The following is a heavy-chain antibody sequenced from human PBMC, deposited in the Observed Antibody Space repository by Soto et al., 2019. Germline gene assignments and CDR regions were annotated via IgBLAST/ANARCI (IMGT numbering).Heavy chain of an antibody. CDR3: ARDGSGSYYNGYYYYYYGMDV. V-gene: IGHV3-21*01. CDR1: GFTFSSYS. CDR2: ISSSSSYI. D-gene: IGHD3-10*01. Sequence: EVQLVESGGGLVKPGGSLRLSCAASGFTFSSYSMNWVRQAPGKGLEWVSSISSSSSYIYYADSVKGRFTISRDNAKNSLYLQMNSQRAEDTAVYYCARDGSGSYYNGYYYYYYGMDVWGQGTTVTVSS. J-gene: IGHJ6*02.